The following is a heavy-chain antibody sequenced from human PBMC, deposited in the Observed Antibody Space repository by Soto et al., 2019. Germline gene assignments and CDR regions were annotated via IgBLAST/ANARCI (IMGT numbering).Heavy chain of an antibody. V-gene: IGHV1-46*01. CDR3: AREEELLDTAMVGYYCMDV. CDR2: INPSGGST. Sequence: ASVKVSCKASGYTFTSYYMHWARQAPGQGLEWMGIINPSGGSTSYAQKFQGRVTMTRDTSTSTVYMELSSLRSEDTAVYYCAREEELLDTAMVGYYCMDVWGQGTTVTVSS. J-gene: IGHJ6*02. D-gene: IGHD5-18*01. CDR1: GYTFTSYY.